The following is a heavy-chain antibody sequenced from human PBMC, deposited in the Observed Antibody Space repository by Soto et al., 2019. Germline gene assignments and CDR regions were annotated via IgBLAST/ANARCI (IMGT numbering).Heavy chain of an antibody. CDR2: ISGSGGST. CDR1: GFTFSSYA. Sequence: EVQLLESGGGLVQPGGSLRLSCAASGFTFSSYAMSWVRQAPGKGLEWVSAISGSGGSTYYADSVKGRFTISRDNSKNTLYLQMNSLRAEDTAGYYCATGSTVTTVWFGPWGQGTLVTVSS. CDR3: ATGSTVTTVWFGP. V-gene: IGHV3-23*01. D-gene: IGHD4-17*01. J-gene: IGHJ5*02.